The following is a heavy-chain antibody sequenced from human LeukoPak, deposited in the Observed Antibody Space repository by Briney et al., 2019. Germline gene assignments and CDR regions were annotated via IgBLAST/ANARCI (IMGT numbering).Heavy chain of an antibody. V-gene: IGHV1-18*01. CDR1: GYTFTSYG. CDR2: ISAYKSNT. D-gene: IGHD1-14*01. J-gene: IGHJ3*02. Sequence: ASVKVSCKASGYTFTSYGIRWVRQAPGQGLEWVAWISAYKSNTNYAQKLQGRVTMTTDTSTNTAYMELRSLRSDDTAVYYCARDNPRTYAFDIWGQGTMVTVSS. CDR3: ARDNPRTYAFDI.